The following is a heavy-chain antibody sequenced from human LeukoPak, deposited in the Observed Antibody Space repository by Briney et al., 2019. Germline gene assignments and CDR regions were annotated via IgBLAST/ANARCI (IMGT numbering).Heavy chain of an antibody. V-gene: IGHV3-23*01. D-gene: IGHD2-2*01. CDR2: ISDTGGTT. Sequence: PGGSLRLSCAASGFTFSSYAMNWARQAPGKGLEWGSSISDTGGTTYYTDSVKGRFTISRDNSKNTLYLQMNSLRAEDTAVYYCARKYCTSTKCYHVDYWGQGTLVTVSS. CDR3: ARKYCTSTKCYHVDY. CDR1: GFTFSSYA. J-gene: IGHJ4*02.